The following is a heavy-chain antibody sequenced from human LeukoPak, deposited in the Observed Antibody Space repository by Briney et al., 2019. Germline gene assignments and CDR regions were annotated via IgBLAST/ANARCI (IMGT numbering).Heavy chain of an antibody. J-gene: IGHJ4*02. Sequence: SETLSLTCTVSGGSISGYNWNWIRQSPGKGLEWIGNIYYTGSTNYNPSFKGRVTISVDTSKNQFSLRLTSVTAADTAVFYCARGASGWYWLDYWGRGTLLTVSS. CDR3: ARGASGWYWLDY. CDR2: IYYTGST. D-gene: IGHD6-19*01. CDR1: GGSISGYN. V-gene: IGHV4-59*01.